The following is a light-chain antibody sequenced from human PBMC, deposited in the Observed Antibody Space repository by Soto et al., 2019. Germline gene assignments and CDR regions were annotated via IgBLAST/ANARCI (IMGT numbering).Light chain of an antibody. CDR1: SRDVGGYNY. CDR2: EVT. J-gene: IGLJ2*01. CDR3: NSYAGSNIVI. V-gene: IGLV2-8*01. Sequence: QPVLAQPPSASGSPGQSVTISCSGTSRDVGGYNYVSWYQQHPGKAPKLIIYEVTKRPSGVPVRFSGSKSGNTASLTVSGLQAEDEADYYCNSYAGSNIVIFGGGTKVTVL.